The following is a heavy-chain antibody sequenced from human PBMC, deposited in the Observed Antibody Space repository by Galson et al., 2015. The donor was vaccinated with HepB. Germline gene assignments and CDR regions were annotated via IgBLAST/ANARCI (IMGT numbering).Heavy chain of an antibody. CDR3: ATPPGNPYWFSDL. CDR2: INPSSGGT. J-gene: IGHJ2*01. Sequence: SVKVSCKASGDRFSGHYIHWVRRAPGKGLEWLGWINPSSGGTIPAQRFQDRVTLTRVTSINTAFMELTKLTSDDTAVYYCATPPGNPYWFSDLWGRGTLVIVSS. CDR1: GDRFSGHY. D-gene: IGHD1-26*01. V-gene: IGHV1-2*02.